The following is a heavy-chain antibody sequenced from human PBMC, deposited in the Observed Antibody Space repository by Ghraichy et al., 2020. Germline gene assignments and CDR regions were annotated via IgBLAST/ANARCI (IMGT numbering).Heavy chain of an antibody. D-gene: IGHD3-9*01. Sequence: SVKVSGKASGGTFSSYAMSWVRQAPGQGLEWMGGIIPIFGTANYAQKFQGRVTITADESTSTAYMELSSLRSEDTAVYYCARPGLLTGYDHFDYWGQGTLVTVSS. CDR3: ARPGLLTGYDHFDY. V-gene: IGHV1-69*13. CDR2: IIPIFGTA. CDR1: GGTFSSYA. J-gene: IGHJ4*02.